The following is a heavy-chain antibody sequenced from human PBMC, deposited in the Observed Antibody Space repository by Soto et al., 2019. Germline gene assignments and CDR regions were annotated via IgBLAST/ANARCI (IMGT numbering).Heavy chain of an antibody. CDR3: AKLGYCSGGTCYLDYYNGLDV. D-gene: IGHD2-15*01. J-gene: IGHJ6*02. CDR2: IGASGDNT. V-gene: IGHV3-23*01. Sequence: EVQLLESGGGLVQPGGSLRLSCAASGFTFNRFAMTWVRQAPGKGLEWVSTIGASGDNTFYAESVKGRLTISRDNSGDTRFLQMNRLRAEDTALYYCAKLGYCSGGTCYLDYYNGLDVWGQGTTVTVSS. CDR1: GFTFNRFA.